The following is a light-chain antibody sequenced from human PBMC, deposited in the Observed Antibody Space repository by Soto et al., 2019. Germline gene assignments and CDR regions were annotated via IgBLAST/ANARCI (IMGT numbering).Light chain of an antibody. V-gene: IGLV2-23*01. Sequence: QSALTQPASVSGSPGQSITISCTGTSSDVGSYNLVSWYQQDPGKAPKLMIYEGIKRPSGVSNRFSASMSGNTASLTISGLQAEDEADYHCCSYAGDSTWIFGGGTKLTVL. J-gene: IGLJ2*01. CDR2: EGI. CDR3: CSYAGDSTWI. CDR1: SSDVGSYNL.